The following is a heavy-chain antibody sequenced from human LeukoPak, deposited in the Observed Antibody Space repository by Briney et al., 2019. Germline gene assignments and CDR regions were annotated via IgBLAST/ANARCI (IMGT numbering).Heavy chain of an antibody. CDR3: ARDRSPFYYYFMDV. Sequence: SETLSLTCTVSGGPISSSFYNCAWIGQSPGKGLEWTGSMSYSGNTYYNPSLKSRVSMSVDASNSQFSLRLRSVTAADTAIYYCARDRSPFYYYFMDVWGKGTTVSVSS. D-gene: IGHD2-15*01. J-gene: IGHJ6*03. CDR1: GGPISSSFYN. CDR2: MSYSGNT. V-gene: IGHV4-39*02.